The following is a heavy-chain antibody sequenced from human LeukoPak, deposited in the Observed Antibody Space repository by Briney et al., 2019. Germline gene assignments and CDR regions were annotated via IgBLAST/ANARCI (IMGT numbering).Heavy chain of an antibody. Sequence: GSSVKVSCKASGGTFSSYTISWVRQAPGQGLEWMGGIIPIFGTANYAQKLRGRVTMTTDTSTSTAYMELRSLRSDDTAVYYCARGGTSGWRTPNPDYWGHGTLVTLSS. CDR1: GGTFSSYT. J-gene: IGHJ4*01. D-gene: IGHD6-19*01. CDR2: IIPIFGTA. CDR3: ARGGTSGWRTPNPDY. V-gene: IGHV1-69*05.